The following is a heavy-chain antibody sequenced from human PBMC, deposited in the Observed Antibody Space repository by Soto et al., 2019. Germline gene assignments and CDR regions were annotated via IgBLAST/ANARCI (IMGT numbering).Heavy chain of an antibody. CDR2: IDPSDSYT. D-gene: IGHD3-22*01. CDR3: ARIAGSMIVGDHNWFDP. Sequence: EVQLVQSGAEVKKPGESLRISCKGSGYSFTSYWISWVRQMPGKGLEWMGRIDPSDSYTNYSPSFQGHVTISADKSISTAYLQWSSLKASDTAMYYCARIAGSMIVGDHNWFDPWGQGTLVTVSS. V-gene: IGHV5-10-1*01. J-gene: IGHJ5*02. CDR1: GYSFTSYW.